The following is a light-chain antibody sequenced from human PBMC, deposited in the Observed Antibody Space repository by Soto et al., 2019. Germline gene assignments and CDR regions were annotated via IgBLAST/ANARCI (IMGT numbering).Light chain of an antibody. V-gene: IGLV2-14*01. J-gene: IGLJ1*01. CDR1: SSDVGGYNY. CDR2: DVI. CDR3: SSYTSSSTPYV. Sequence: QSALTQPASVSGSPGQSITISCTGTSSDVGGYNYVSWFQQHPGKAPKLIIYDVIDRPSGVSNRFSGSKSGNTASLTISGLQAEDEADYFCSSYTSSSTPYVFGTGTKVTVL.